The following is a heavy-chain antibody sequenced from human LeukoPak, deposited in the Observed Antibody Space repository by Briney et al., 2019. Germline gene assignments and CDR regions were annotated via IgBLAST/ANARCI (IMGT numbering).Heavy chain of an antibody. D-gene: IGHD2-2*03. CDR3: AREIHNLGYCSSTGCYHDY. J-gene: IGHJ4*02. V-gene: IGHV4-4*07. Sequence: PSETLSLTCTVSGGSISSYFWSWIRHPAGKGLEWIGRIYTSGSTNHNPSLKSRVTMSVDTSTNQFSLKLSSVTAADTAVYYCAREIHNLGYCSSTGCYHDYWGQGTLVTVSS. CDR1: GGSISSYF. CDR2: IYTSGST.